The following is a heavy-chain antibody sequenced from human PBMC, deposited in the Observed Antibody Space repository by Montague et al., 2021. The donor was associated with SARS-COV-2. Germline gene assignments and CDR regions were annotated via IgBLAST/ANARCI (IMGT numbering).Heavy chain of an antibody. V-gene: IGHV4-34*01. CDR1: GGSFSDNC. CDR3: ARGRQHFNMIVVVMTGGEYYFDY. Sequence: ETVSLTCAVDGGSFSDNCWRWIRKPGRKGLEWIGEINHRGTSNYNPSRKSRVSISVDTSKNQFSLYLGSVTAADTAVYYCARGRQHFNMIVVVMTGGEYYFDYWGQGTLVTVSS. J-gene: IGHJ4*02. D-gene: IGHD3-22*01. CDR2: INHRGTS.